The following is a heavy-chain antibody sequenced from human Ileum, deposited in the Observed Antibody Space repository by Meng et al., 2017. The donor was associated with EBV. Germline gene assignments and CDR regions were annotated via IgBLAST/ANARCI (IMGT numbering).Heavy chain of an antibody. CDR3: ATDFSTSSRRGC. CDR2: IRSTSGYI. J-gene: IGHJ4*02. V-gene: IGHV3-21*01. CDR1: GFTFSSYA. Sequence: LGVGGGWLEPGVYVRLSCAAFGFTFSSYAMNWVGQAPGKGLDGVSSIRSTSGYIGYADSVKGRFTISRYNAKNSVYLQMNSLRAEDTAIYYCATDFSTSSRRGCWGQGTLVTVSS. D-gene: IGHD6-6*01.